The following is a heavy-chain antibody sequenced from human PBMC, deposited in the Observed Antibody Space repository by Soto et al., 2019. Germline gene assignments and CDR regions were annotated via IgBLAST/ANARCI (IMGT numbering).Heavy chain of an antibody. Sequence: SETLSLTCTVSGGSVSSGSYYWSWIRQPPGKGLEWIGYIYYSGSTNYNPSLKSRVTISVDTSKNQFSLKLSSVTAADTAVYYCARLGGFALQRYYYGMDVWGQGTTVTVSS. CDR2: IYYSGST. CDR3: ARLGGFALQRYYYGMDV. CDR1: GGSVSSGSYY. V-gene: IGHV4-61*01. J-gene: IGHJ6*02. D-gene: IGHD3-16*01.